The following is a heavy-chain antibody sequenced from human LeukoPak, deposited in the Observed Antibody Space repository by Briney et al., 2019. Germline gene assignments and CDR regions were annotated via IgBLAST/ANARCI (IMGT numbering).Heavy chain of an antibody. D-gene: IGHD6-13*01. J-gene: IGHJ4*02. Sequence: PSETLSLTCTVSGGSTSSYYWSWIRQPPGKGLEWIGYIYYSGTTNYNPSLKSRVTISVDTSKNQFSLKLSSVTAADTAVYYCARGVYIAAAQYGYWGQGTLVTVSS. CDR3: ARGVYIAAAQYGY. V-gene: IGHV4-59*01. CDR2: IYYSGTT. CDR1: GGSTSSYY.